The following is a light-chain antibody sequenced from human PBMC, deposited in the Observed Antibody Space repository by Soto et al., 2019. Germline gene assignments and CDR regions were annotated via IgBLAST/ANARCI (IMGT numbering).Light chain of an antibody. J-gene: IGLJ1*01. CDR1: SSDVGAYNY. CDR2: EVS. Sequence: QSVLTQPASVSGSPGQSVTISCTGTSSDVGAYNYVSWYQLHPGKAPKLLISEVSNRPSGVSSRFSGSKSGNTASLTISGLQAEDEADYYCCSYAGNNIFVFGTGTKVTVL. CDR3: CSYAGNNIFV. V-gene: IGLV2-14*01.